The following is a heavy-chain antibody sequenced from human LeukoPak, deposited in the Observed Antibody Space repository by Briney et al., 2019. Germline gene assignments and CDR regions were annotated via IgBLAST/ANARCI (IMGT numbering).Heavy chain of an antibody. D-gene: IGHD6-19*01. V-gene: IGHV3-53*04. CDR2: IYSGGTT. CDR3: ARGISGWYFAY. CDR1: GFTVSNIY. J-gene: IGHJ4*02. Sequence: GGSLRLSCAVSGFTVSNIYMSWVRQAPGKGLEWVSVIYSGGTTFYADSVKGRFTISRHNSENTLYLQMNSLKPEDTAVYYCARGISGWYFAYWGQGTLVTVPS.